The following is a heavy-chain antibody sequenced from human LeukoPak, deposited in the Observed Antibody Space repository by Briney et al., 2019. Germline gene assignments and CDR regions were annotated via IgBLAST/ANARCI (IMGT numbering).Heavy chain of an antibody. V-gene: IGHV1-18*01. J-gene: IGHJ4*02. D-gene: IGHD6-19*01. CDR3: ARESSGWSYYFDY. CDR2: ISAYNGNT. Sequence: GASVKVSCKASGYTFTNYGISWVPQAPGQGLEWRGWISAYNGNTNYAQKLQGRVTMTADTSTSTAYMELRSLRSDDTAVYYCARESSGWSYYFDYWGQGTLVTVSS. CDR1: GYTFTNYG.